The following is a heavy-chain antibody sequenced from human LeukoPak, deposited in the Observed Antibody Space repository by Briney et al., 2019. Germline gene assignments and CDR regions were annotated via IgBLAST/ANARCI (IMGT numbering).Heavy chain of an antibody. V-gene: IGHV4-38-2*01. CDR2: IYHSGST. D-gene: IGHD3-22*01. J-gene: IGHJ4*02. CDR3: ARSPLVSQIDY. CDR1: GYSISSGYY. Sequence: SETLSLTCAVSGYSISSGYYWGWIRQPPGKGLEWIGSIYHSGSTYYNPSLKSRVTISVDTSKNQFSLKLSSVTAADTAVYYCARSPLVSQIDYWGQGTLVTVSS.